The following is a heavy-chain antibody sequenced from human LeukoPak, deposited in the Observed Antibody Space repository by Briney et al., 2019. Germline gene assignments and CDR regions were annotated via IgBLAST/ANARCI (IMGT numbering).Heavy chain of an antibody. J-gene: IGHJ4*02. D-gene: IGHD2-2*01. CDR3: ARTIVVVPAAMRGAFDY. CDR1: GGTFSSYA. V-gene: IGHV1-18*01. Sequence: ASVKVSCKASGGTFSSYAISWVRQAPGQGLEWMGWISAYNGNTNYARKLQGRVTMTTDTSTSTAYMELRSLRSDDTAVYYCARTIVVVPAAMRGAFDYWGQGTLVTVSS. CDR2: ISAYNGNT.